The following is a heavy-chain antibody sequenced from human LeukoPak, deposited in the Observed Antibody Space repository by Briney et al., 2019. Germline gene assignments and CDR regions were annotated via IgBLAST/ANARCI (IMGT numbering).Heavy chain of an antibody. Sequence: GGSLRLSCAASGFTFSDHYMSWIRQAPGKGLEWLSYISTSGTTIYYADSVKGRLTTSRDNAKNSLYLQMNSLRPVDTAVYYCVRGAGPLFDPWGQGTLVTVSS. CDR2: ISTSGTTI. CDR1: GFTFSDHY. CDR3: VRGAGPLFDP. J-gene: IGHJ5*02. V-gene: IGHV3-11*01.